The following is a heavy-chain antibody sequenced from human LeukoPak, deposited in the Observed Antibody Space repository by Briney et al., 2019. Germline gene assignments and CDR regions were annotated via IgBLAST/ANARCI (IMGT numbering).Heavy chain of an antibody. CDR2: ISSSSSYI. J-gene: IGHJ4*02. Sequence: GGSLRLSCAASGFTLSSYSMNWVRQAPGKGLEWVSSISSSSSYIYYADSVKGRFTISRDNAKNSLYLQMNSLRAEDTAVYYCARDIRGSYFGFDYWGQGTLVTVSS. D-gene: IGHD1-26*01. CDR3: ARDIRGSYFGFDY. V-gene: IGHV3-21*01. CDR1: GFTLSSYS.